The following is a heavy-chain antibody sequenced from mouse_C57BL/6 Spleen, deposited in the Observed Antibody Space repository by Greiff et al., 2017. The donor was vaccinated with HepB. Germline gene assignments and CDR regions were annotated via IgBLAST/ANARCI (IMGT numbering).Heavy chain of an antibody. Sequence: VQLQESGAELVRPGASVKLSCTASGFNIKDDYMHWVKQRPEQGLEWIGWIDPENGDTEYASKFQGKATITADTSSNTAYLQLSSLTSEDTAVYYCTRNYMGYWGQGTTLTVSS. CDR1: GFNIKDDY. CDR2: IDPENGDT. CDR3: TRNYMGY. J-gene: IGHJ2*01. D-gene: IGHD2-12*01. V-gene: IGHV14-4*01.